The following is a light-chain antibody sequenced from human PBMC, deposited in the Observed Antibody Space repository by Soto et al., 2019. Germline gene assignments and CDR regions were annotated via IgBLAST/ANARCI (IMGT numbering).Light chain of an antibody. CDR3: LQDNNWPRT. V-gene: IGKV3-15*01. CDR2: GAS. J-gene: IGKJ1*01. Sequence: EIVMTQSPATLSVSPGERATLSCRASQRISSNLAWYQQKPGQAPRLLIYGASTRATDIPVRFSGSGSETEFTLTISSLQSDDCAGYYCLQDNNWPRTVGQGTKVEI. CDR1: QRISSN.